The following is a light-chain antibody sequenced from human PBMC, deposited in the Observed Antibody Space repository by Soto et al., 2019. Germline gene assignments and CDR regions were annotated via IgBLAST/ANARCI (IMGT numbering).Light chain of an antibody. CDR1: RSNIGSNS. V-gene: IGLV1-44*01. CDR3: ASWDDRLKGYV. J-gene: IGLJ1*01. CDR2: IND. Sequence: QSVLTQPPSVSGTPGQRVIISCSGSRSNIGSNSVNWYQQLPGTAPKLLIYINDQRPSGVPDRFSGSTSGTSVSLAISGLQSEDEAYYYCASWDDRLKGYVFGTGTKVTVL.